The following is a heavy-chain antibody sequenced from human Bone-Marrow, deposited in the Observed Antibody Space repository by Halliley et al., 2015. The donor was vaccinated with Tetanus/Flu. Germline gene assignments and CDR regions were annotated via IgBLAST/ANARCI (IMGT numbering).Heavy chain of an antibody. CDR2: VWYDSSNK. Sequence: SGFAFSNYGMHWVRQAPGKGLEWVAVVWYDSSNKYYGDSVKGRFTISRDNSKNTLSLQMNSLRAEDTAVYFCARVSGKNSPGNIVYWGQGTLVSVSS. D-gene: IGHD5-12*01. V-gene: IGHV3-33*01. J-gene: IGHJ4*02. CDR3: ARVSGKNSPGNIVY. CDR1: GFAFSNYG.